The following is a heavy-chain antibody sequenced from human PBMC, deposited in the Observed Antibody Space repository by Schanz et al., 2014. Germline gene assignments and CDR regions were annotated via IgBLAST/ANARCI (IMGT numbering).Heavy chain of an antibody. Sequence: QVQLQESGPGLVKPSQTLSLTCTVSGGSASSGGDYWSWIRQHPGKGLEWIGFISYSGSTYYNPSLKSRVTIAVDTSKNQFSLNLSSATAADTAVYYCARDRGRGDLPGDIWGQGTMVTVSS. D-gene: IGHD4-17*01. CDR2: ISYSGST. CDR1: GGSASSGGDY. CDR3: ARDRGRGDLPGDI. V-gene: IGHV4-31*03. J-gene: IGHJ3*02.